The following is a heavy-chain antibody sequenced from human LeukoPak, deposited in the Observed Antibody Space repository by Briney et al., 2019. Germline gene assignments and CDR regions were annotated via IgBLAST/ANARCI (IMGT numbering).Heavy chain of an antibody. CDR3: ARGLAAEVDY. J-gene: IGHJ4*02. V-gene: IGHV4-34*01. CDR1: GGSFSGYY. CDR2: INHSGST. Sequence: SETLSLTCAVYGGSFSGYYWSWIRQPPGKGLEWIGEINHSGSTNYNPSLKSRVTISVDTSKNQFSLKLSSVTAADTAVYYCARGLAAEVDYWGQETLVTVSS.